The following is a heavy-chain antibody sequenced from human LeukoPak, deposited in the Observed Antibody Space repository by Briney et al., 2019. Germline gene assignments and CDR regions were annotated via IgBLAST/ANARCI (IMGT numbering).Heavy chain of an antibody. CDR3: ARGRKRSSWYWFDP. CDR1: GYTFTSYD. J-gene: IGHJ5*02. V-gene: IGHV1-8*01. D-gene: IGHD6-13*01. Sequence: ASVKVSCKASGYTFTSYDINWVRQATGQGLEWMGWMNPNSGNTGYAQKFQGRVTMTRNASMSTAYMELSSLRSEDTAVYYCARGRKRSSWYWFDPWGQGTLVTVSS. CDR2: MNPNSGNT.